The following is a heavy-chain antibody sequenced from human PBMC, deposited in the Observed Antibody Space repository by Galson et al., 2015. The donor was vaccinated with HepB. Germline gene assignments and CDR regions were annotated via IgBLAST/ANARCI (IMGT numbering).Heavy chain of an antibody. J-gene: IGHJ5*02. CDR3: ARGIVVVVAATPGSSWFDP. Sequence: SLRLSCAASGFTFNNYSMNWVCQAPGKGLEWVSYISSSSSTIYYADSVKGRFTISRDNAKNSLYLQMNSLRAEDTAVYYCARGIVVVVAATPGSSWFDPWGQGTLVTVSS. CDR2: ISSSSSTI. CDR1: GFTFNNYS. V-gene: IGHV3-48*01. D-gene: IGHD2-15*01.